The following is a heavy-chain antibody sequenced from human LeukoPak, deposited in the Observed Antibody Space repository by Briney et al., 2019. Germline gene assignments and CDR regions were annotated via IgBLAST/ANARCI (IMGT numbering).Heavy chain of an antibody. D-gene: IGHD5-12*01. Sequence: GGSLRLSCAASGFTFSSRAMSWVRQAPGKGLEWVSIISGSGGSTYYADSVKGRFTISRDNSKNTLYLQMNSLRAEDTAVYYCAKDSGYRYFDYWGQGTLVTVSS. V-gene: IGHV3-23*01. J-gene: IGHJ4*02. CDR1: GFTFSSRA. CDR3: AKDSGYRYFDY. CDR2: ISGSGGST.